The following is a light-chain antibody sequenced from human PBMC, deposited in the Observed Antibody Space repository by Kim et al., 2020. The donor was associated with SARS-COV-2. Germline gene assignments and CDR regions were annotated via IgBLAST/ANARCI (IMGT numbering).Light chain of an antibody. V-gene: IGLV2-23*02. CDR2: EVS. J-gene: IGLJ1*01. Sequence: PGQSITLSCTGTSSDVGSYNLVSWYQQYPGKAPKLMIYEVSERPSGVSIRFSGSKSGNTASLTISGLQAEDEAHYYCCSYAGSIYVFGSGTKVTVL. CDR3: CSYAGSIYV. CDR1: SSDVGSYNL.